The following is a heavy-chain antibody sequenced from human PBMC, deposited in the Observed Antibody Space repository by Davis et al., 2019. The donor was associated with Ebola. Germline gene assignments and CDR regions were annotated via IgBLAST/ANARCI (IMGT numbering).Heavy chain of an antibody. CDR2: IKQDGSEK. CDR3: ARDLWFGELLGYWYFDL. D-gene: IGHD3-10*01. CDR1: GFTFSSYW. J-gene: IGHJ2*01. V-gene: IGHV3-7*03. Sequence: GGSLRLSCAASGFTFSSYWMSWVRQAPGKGLEWVANIKQDGSEKYYVDSVKGRFTISRDNAKNSLYLQMNSLRAEDTAVYYCARDLWFGELLGYWYFDLWGRGTLVTVSS.